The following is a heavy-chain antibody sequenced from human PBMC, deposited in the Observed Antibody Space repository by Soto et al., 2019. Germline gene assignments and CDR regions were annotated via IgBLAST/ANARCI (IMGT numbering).Heavy chain of an antibody. D-gene: IGHD3-10*01. J-gene: IGHJ4*02. CDR3: SRRSGRQPFDLDY. Sequence: EVQLVQSGAEVKKPGESLKISCKGSGFGFTTSWIAWVRQMPGKGLEWMGVIYPGDSDTRYSPSFQGQVTISADKSINTAYMQGSSLKASDTAIYYCSRRSGRQPFDLDYWGQGTLVTVSS. V-gene: IGHV5-51*03. CDR2: IYPGDSDT. CDR1: GFGFTTSW.